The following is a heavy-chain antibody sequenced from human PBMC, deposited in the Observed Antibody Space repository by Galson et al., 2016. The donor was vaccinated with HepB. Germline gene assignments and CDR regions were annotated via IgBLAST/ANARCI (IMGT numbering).Heavy chain of an antibody. Sequence: LRLSCAASGFTSSDYSINWVRQAPGKGLEWVSSISSSGTYIYYADSLKGRFTISRDSAQNSVYLQMNSLRAEDTALYFCARSAFHGDYEGDAFDIWGQGTLVTVSP. D-gene: IGHD4-17*01. CDR2: ISSSGTYI. J-gene: IGHJ4*02. V-gene: IGHV3-21*01. CDR1: GFTSSDYS. CDR3: ARSAFHGDYEGDAFDI.